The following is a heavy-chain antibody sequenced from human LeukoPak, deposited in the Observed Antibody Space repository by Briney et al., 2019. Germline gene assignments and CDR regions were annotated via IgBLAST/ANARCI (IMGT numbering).Heavy chain of an antibody. CDR1: DGSISSYY. V-gene: IGHV4-59*01. J-gene: IGHJ6*02. CDR2: IYYNGNT. D-gene: IGHD1-26*01. CDR3: ARGRSNYYGMDV. Sequence: SETLSLTCSVSDGSISSYYWNWIRRPPGKGLEWIGYIYYNGNTNYSASLKSRVTMSVDTSKNLFSLKVSSVTAADTAVYYCARGRSNYYGMDVWGQGTTVTVSS.